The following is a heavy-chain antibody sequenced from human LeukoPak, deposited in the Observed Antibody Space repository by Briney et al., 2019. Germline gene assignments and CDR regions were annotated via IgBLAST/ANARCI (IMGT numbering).Heavy chain of an antibody. J-gene: IGHJ4*02. CDR1: GFTFSSYA. V-gene: IGHV3-23*01. Sequence: GGSLRLSCAASGFTFSSYAMSWVRQAPGKGLEWVSGINYSGGSTFYADSVKGRFTISRDISKNTLYLQMNSLRAEDTAVYYCAKVKVFGSYDYWGQGTLVTVSS. CDR2: INYSGGST. CDR3: AKVKVFGSYDY. D-gene: IGHD3-3*01.